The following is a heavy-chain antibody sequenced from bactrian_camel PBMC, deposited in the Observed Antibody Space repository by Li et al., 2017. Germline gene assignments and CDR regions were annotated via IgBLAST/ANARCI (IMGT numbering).Heavy chain of an antibody. Sequence: VQLVESGGGAVQAGESLRLSCAANGYTYSRQSMAWFRQVSGKEREGVAFIDQYGTTTYVDSVKGRFTASQDNAKPIWYLQMSDLNPDDSAEYYCAADLLDLYCAKDEFEYRGPGTQVTVS. CDR2: IDQYGTT. V-gene: IGHV3S67*01. D-gene: IGHD3*01. CDR3: AADLLDLYCAKDEFEY. CDR1: GYTYSRQS. J-gene: IGHJ4*01.